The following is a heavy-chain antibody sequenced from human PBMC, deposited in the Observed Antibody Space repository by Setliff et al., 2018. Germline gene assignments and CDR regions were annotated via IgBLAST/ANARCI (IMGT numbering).Heavy chain of an antibody. CDR2: IYYRGST. Sequence: PSETLSLTCTVSGGSISSTSYYWAWIRQPPCKGLEWTGSIYYRGSTFIYPSLRSRVTISADTSKNQFSLKLTSVTAADTAMYYCAGVYGENDLPDIWGQGTMVTVSS. J-gene: IGHJ3*02. CDR1: GGSISSTSYY. CDR3: AGVYGENDLPDI. V-gene: IGHV4-39*07. D-gene: IGHD4-17*01.